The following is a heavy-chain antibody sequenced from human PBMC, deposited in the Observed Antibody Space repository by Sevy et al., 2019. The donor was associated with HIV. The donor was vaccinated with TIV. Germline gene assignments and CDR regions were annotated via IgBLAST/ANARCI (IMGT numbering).Heavy chain of an antibody. CDR2: FSSSNNYI. D-gene: IGHD6-6*01. CDR1: GFTFSSYS. Sequence: GGSLRLSCAASGFTFSSYSMNWVRQAPEKGLEWVSCFSSSNNYIYYADSLKGRFTISRDNAKNSLYLQMNSLRAEDTAVYYCARDLREYSSSSKYYFDYWGQGILVTVSS. J-gene: IGHJ4*02. V-gene: IGHV3-21*01. CDR3: ARDLREYSSSSKYYFDY.